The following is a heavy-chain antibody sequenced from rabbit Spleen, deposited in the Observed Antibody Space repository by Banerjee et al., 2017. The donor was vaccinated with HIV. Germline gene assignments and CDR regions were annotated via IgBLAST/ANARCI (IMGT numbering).Heavy chain of an antibody. D-gene: IGHD8-1*01. V-gene: IGHV1S45*01. J-gene: IGHJ6*01. Sequence: QEQVEESGGGLVKPEGSLTLTCKASGFSFSYSDYMCWVRQAPGKGLEWISCIAGSGSGFTYSATWANGRFTCSKASSTTVTLQMTSLTVADTATYFCARDTGSSFSSYGMDLWGPGTLVTVS. CDR1: GFSFSYSDY. CDR3: ARDTGSSFSSYGMDL. CDR2: IAGSGSGFT.